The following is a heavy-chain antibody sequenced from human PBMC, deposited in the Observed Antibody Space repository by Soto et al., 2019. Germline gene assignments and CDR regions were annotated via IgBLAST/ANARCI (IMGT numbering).Heavy chain of an antibody. D-gene: IGHD1-26*01. J-gene: IGHJ4*02. CDR1: GYTFTAYA. V-gene: IGHV1-3*01. CDR3: ARDPYSGHYLGPFDS. Sequence: ASVKVSCKASGYTFTAYAIHWVRRAPGQSLEWMGWINAGSGNAKYSQNFQGRVTVTRDTSASTAYMELSSLRSEDTAVYYCARDPYSGHYLGPFDSWGQGILVTVSS. CDR2: INAGSGNA.